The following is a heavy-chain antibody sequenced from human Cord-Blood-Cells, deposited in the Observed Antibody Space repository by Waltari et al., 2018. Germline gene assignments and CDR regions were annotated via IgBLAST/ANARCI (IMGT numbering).Heavy chain of an antibody. Sequence: QVQLVQSGAEVKKPGASVKVSCKASGYTFTSYGISWVRQAPGHGLEWVGWISAENGNTNYARKIQGKVTMATDTSTSTADMELRSLRSDDTAVYYCARVSITIVGVVIIYDAFDIWGQGTMVTVSS. D-gene: IGHD3-3*01. J-gene: IGHJ3*02. CDR1: GYTFTSYG. V-gene: IGHV1-18*04. CDR2: ISAENGNT. CDR3: ARVSITIVGVVIIYDAFDI.